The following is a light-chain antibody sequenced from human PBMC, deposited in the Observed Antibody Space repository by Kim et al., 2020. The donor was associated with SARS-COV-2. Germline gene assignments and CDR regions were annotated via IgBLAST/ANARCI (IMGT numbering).Light chain of an antibody. CDR3: QKYDHAPWT. CDR2: AAS. Sequence: ASVGNRVTMTCRASQGIRNYLAWYRQEPGKAPKLLIYAASTLQSGVPSRFSGSGSGTDFTLTISSLQPEDVATYFCQKYDHAPWTFGQGTKVDIK. CDR1: QGIRNY. J-gene: IGKJ1*01. V-gene: IGKV1-27*01.